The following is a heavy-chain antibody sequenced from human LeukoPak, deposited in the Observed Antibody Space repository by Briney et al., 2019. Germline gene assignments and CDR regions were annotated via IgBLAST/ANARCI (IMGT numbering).Heavy chain of an antibody. CDR1: GFSFSYYG. V-gene: IGHV3-30*18. CDR2: ISFDGSIT. J-gene: IGHJ4*02. D-gene: IGHD6-19*01. Sequence: GGSLRLSCAASGFSFSYYGMHWVRQAPGKGLEWVSFISFDGSITYNADSVKGRLTISRDNSKNTVYLQMNRLRAEDTAVYFCAKDSSSRGWYFEHWGQGTLVTVSS. CDR3: AKDSSSRGWYFEH.